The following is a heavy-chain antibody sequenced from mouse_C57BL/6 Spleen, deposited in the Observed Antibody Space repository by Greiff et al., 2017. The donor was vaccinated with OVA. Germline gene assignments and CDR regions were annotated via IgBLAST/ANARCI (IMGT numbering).Heavy chain of an antibody. J-gene: IGHJ1*03. Sequence: EVQLQQSGAELVRPGSSVKMSCKTSGYTFTSYGINWVKQRPGQGLEWIGYIYIGNGYTEYNEKFKGKATLTSDTSSSTAYMQLSSLTSEDSAIYFCARGITTVVATYGWYFDVWGTGTTVTVSS. V-gene: IGHV1-58*01. D-gene: IGHD1-1*01. CDR3: ARGITTVVATYGWYFDV. CDR2: IYIGNGYT. CDR1: GYTFTSYG.